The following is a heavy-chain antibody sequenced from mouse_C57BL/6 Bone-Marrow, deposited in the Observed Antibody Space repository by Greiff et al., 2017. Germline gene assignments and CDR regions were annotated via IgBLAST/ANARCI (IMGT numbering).Heavy chain of an antibody. V-gene: IGHV1-69*01. CDR1: GYTFTSYW. CDR2: LDPSASYT. Sequence: QVQLQQPGAELVMPGASVKLSCKASGYTFTSYWMHWVKQRPGQGLEWIGELDPSASYTNYNQKFKGKSTLTVDKSSSTAYMQLSSLTSEDSAVYYCARDYGSSYEAWFAYWGQGTLVTVSA. D-gene: IGHD1-1*01. CDR3: ARDYGSSYEAWFAY. J-gene: IGHJ3*01.